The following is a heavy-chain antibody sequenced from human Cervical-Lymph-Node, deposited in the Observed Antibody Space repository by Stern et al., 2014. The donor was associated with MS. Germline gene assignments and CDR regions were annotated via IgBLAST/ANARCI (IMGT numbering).Heavy chain of an antibody. J-gene: IGHJ5*02. Sequence: EVQLVESGGGLVQPGRSLRLSCAASGFSFDEYAMYWVRQAPGKGLGWVSGITWNSGRVDYADSVKGRFTISRDNGENSVYLQMNSLRPEDTALYYCARRVSSSGWFDPWGQGTVVTVSS. D-gene: IGHD6-6*01. CDR3: ARRVSSSGWFDP. V-gene: IGHV3-9*01. CDR2: ITWNSGRV. CDR1: GFSFDEYA.